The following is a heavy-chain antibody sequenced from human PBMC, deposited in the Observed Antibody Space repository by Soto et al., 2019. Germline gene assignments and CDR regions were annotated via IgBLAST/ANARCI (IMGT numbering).Heavy chain of an antibody. D-gene: IGHD6-6*01. CDR1: GXTFRSYW. CDR2: IKQDGSEK. Sequence: LRLSFAASGXTFRSYWMSWVRQAPGKGLEWVANIKQDGSEKYYVDSVKGRFTISRDNAKNSLYLQMNSLRAEDTAVYYCARPRSSLTPYYYYGMDVWGQGTTVTVSS. CDR3: ARPRSSLTPYYYYGMDV. V-gene: IGHV3-7*01. J-gene: IGHJ6*02.